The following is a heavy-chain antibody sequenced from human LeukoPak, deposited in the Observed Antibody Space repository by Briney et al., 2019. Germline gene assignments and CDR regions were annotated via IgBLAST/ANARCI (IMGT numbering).Heavy chain of an antibody. Sequence: GGSLRLSCEASGFTFSSYWMTWVRQAPGKGLEWVANIKPDGSEKYNVDSVKGRFTISRDNAKNSLYLQMNSLSAEDTAVYYCARSSTSLNKFGMDVWGQGTTVTVSS. CDR3: ARSSTSLNKFGMDV. CDR2: IKPDGSEK. J-gene: IGHJ6*02. D-gene: IGHD2-2*01. CDR1: GFTFSSYW. V-gene: IGHV3-7*01.